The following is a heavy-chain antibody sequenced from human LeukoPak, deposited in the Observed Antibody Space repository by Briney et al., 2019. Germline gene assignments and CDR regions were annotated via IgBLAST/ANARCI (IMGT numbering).Heavy chain of an antibody. CDR3: ARGDWNSYWYLDL. CDR1: GFTFSSYD. J-gene: IGHJ2*01. Sequence: GGSLRLSCAASGFTFSSYDMHWVRQVKGKGLEWVSVIGTAGDTYYPGSVKGRFTISRENVKNSLHLQMNSLRAGDTAVYYCARGDWNSYWYLDLWGQGTLVTVSS. CDR2: IGTAGDT. D-gene: IGHD1-1*01. V-gene: IGHV3-13*04.